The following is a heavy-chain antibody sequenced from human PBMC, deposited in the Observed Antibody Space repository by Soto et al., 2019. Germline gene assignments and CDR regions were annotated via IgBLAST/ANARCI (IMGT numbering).Heavy chain of an antibody. Sequence: SETLSLTCNVSGVSISSTSYNWGWIRQPPGKGLEWIGTLDYSGTAHYNPSLKSRINISADPSKNQVSLTLTSVTAEDTAVYYCAKVQPQIGWLVPFDYWGQGALVTVSS. CDR3: AKVQPQIGWLVPFDY. CDR1: GVSISSTSYN. V-gene: IGHV4-39*07. D-gene: IGHD6-19*01. J-gene: IGHJ4*02. CDR2: LDYSGTA.